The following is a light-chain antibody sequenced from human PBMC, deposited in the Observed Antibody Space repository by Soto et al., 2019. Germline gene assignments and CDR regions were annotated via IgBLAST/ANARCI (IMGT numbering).Light chain of an antibody. CDR3: SSYTSSSTPHV. J-gene: IGLJ1*01. CDR2: EVS. CDR1: SSDVGGYNY. Sequence: LTQPASVSGSPGQSITISCTGTSSDVGGYNYVSWYQQHPGKAPKLMIYEVSNRPSGVSNRFSGSKSGNTASLTISGLQAEDEADYYCSSYTSSSTPHVFGTGTKVTVL. V-gene: IGLV2-14*01.